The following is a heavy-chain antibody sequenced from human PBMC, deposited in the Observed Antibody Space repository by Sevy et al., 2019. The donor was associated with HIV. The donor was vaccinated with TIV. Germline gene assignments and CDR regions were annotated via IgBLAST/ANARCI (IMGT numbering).Heavy chain of an antibody. D-gene: IGHD5-18*01. CDR3: AKEGGRGYSYGLSQQYFDY. CDR1: GFTFSSYA. Sequence: GGSLRLSCAASGFTFSSYAMSWVRQAPGKGLEWVSAISGSGGSTYYADSVKGRFTISRDNSKNTLYLQMNSLRAEDTAVYYCAKEGGRGYSYGLSQQYFDYWGQGTLVTVSS. J-gene: IGHJ4*02. V-gene: IGHV3-23*01. CDR2: ISGSGGST.